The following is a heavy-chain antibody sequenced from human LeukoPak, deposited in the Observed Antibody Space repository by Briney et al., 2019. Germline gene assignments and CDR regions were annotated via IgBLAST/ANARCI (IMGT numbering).Heavy chain of an antibody. CDR2: IYYSGST. D-gene: IGHD1-26*01. CDR1: GGSISSSSYY. V-gene: IGHV4-39*07. CDR3: ARGYRWELMSYYYFDY. Sequence: SGPGLVKPSETLSLTYTVSGGSISSSSYYWGWIRQPPGKGLEWIGSIYYSGSTYYNPSLKSRVTISVDTSKNQFSLKLSSVTAADTAVYYCARGYRWELMSYYYFDYWGQGTLVTVSS. J-gene: IGHJ4*02.